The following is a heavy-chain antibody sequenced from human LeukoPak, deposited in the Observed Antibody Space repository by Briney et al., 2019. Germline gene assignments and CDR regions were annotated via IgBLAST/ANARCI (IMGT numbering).Heavy chain of an antibody. CDR2: IKQDGSEK. Sequence: ANIKQDGSEKYYVDSVKGRFTISRDNARNSLYLQMNSLRAEDTAVYYCAREEKDGYYFDYWGQGTLVTVSS. J-gene: IGHJ4*02. CDR3: AREEKDGYYFDY. V-gene: IGHV3-7*03.